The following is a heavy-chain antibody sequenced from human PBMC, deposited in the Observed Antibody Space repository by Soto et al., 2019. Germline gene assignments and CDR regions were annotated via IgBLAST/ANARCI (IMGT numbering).Heavy chain of an antibody. CDR2: ISYEGSHT. Sequence: QVQLVESGGGVVQPGRSLRLSCAASGFIFSSYGMHRVRQAPGTGLEWVAVISYEGSHTYYADSVKGRFTITRDNSKNTLYPQMTSLRPEDTAVYYCSKAVHCGGGSCSWSEGFEYWGQGTLLTVSS. V-gene: IGHV3-30*18. CDR1: GFIFSSYG. J-gene: IGHJ4*02. CDR3: SKAVHCGGGSCSWSEGFEY. D-gene: IGHD2-15*01.